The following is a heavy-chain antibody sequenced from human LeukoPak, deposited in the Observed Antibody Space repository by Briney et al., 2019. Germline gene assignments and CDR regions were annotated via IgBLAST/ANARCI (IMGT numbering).Heavy chain of an antibody. CDR3: ARQSGVIWGIDIVPRSVAFDI. CDR1: GGSISSYY. Sequence: SETLSLTCTVSGGSISSYYWSWIRQPPGKGLEWIGYIYYSGSTNYNPSLKSRVTISVDTSKNQFSLKLSSVTAADTAVYYCARQSGVIWGIDIVPRSVAFDIWGQGTMVTVSS. J-gene: IGHJ3*02. D-gene: IGHD2-15*01. CDR2: IYYSGST. V-gene: IGHV4-59*08.